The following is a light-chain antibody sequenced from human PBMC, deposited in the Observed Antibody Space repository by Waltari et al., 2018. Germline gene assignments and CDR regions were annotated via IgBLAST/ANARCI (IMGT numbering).Light chain of an antibody. Sequence: AIRMTQSPSSFSASTGDPVPITCRANQNVTSYLAWYQQKPGRAPKLLLYAVSTLQSGVPSRFTGGGSETDFTLTINCLQSDDFATYYCQQYYSYPYTFGQGTKLEI. J-gene: IGKJ2*01. CDR1: QNVTSY. V-gene: IGKV1-8*01. CDR2: AVS. CDR3: QQYYSYPYT.